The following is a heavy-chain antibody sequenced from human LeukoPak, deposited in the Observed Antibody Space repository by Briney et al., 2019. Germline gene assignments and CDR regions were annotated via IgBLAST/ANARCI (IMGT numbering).Heavy chain of an antibody. J-gene: IGHJ4*02. Sequence: GGSLRLSCAASGFTFSTYVMSWVRQAPGKGLEWVSTISGIDAGTYYADSVKGRFTISRDNSKNTLYLQMNSLRAEDTAVYYCAKKGISAADTFDYWGQGTLVTVSS. CDR3: AKKGISAADTFDY. CDR2: ISGIDAGT. CDR1: GFTFSTYV. D-gene: IGHD6-13*01. V-gene: IGHV3-23*01.